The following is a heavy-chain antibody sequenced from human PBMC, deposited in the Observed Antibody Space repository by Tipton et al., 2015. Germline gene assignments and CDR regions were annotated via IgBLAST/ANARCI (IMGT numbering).Heavy chain of an antibody. J-gene: IGHJ4*02. V-gene: IGHV4-59*08. Sequence: TLSLTCSVSSDSISKYYWSWIRQPPGKELEWIGYIQYSGSTNYNPSLKSRVTISVDTSKNQFSLKLTSVTAADTAVYYCACQDYDSLTRDYQTVDYWGQLTLVTVSS. CDR2: IQYSGST. D-gene: IGHD3-9*01. CDR3: ACQDYDSLTRDYQTVDY. CDR1: SDSISKYY.